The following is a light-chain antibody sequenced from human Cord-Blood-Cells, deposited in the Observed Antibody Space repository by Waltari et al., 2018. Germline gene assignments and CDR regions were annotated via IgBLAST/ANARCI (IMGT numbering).Light chain of an antibody. V-gene: IGKV3-20*01. CDR1: QSVSSSY. J-gene: IGKJ5*01. CDR3: QQYGSSSIT. Sequence: EIVLTQSPGTLSLSPGERATLSCKASQSVSSSYLAWYQQKPGQAPRLLIYGASSRATDIPDRFSGSGSETDFALTISRLEPEDFAVYYCQQYGSSSITFGQGTRLEI. CDR2: GAS.